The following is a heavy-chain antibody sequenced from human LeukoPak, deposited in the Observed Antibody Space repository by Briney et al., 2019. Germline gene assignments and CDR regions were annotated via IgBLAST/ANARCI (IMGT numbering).Heavy chain of an antibody. V-gene: IGHV3-30*04. CDR2: ISYDGSNK. CDR3: ARVGYSYDYVVSVAFDI. D-gene: IGHD5-18*01. Sequence: GGSLRLSCAASGFTFSSYAMHWVRQAPGKGLEWVAVISYDGSNKYYADSVKGRFTISRDNSKNTLYLQMNSLRAEDTAVYYCARVGYSYDYVVSVAFDIWGQGTMVTVSS. J-gene: IGHJ3*02. CDR1: GFTFSSYA.